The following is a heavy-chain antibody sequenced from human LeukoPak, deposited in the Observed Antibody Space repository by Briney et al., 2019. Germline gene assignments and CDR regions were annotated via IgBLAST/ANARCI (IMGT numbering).Heavy chain of an antibody. CDR1: GFTFSSYW. CDR2: IKQDESEK. Sequence: GGSLRLSCAASGFTFSSYWMSWVRQAPGKGLEWVANIKQDESEKYYVHSVEGRFTTSRDNAKNSLYLQMNSLRAEDTGVYYCARDVPFGESCDYWGQGTLVSVSS. D-gene: IGHD3-10*01. V-gene: IGHV3-7*04. CDR3: ARDVPFGESCDY. J-gene: IGHJ4*02.